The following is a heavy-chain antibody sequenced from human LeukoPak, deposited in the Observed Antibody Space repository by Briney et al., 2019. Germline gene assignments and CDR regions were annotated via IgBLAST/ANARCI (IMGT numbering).Heavy chain of an antibody. V-gene: IGHV3-48*03. CDR3: AREGGEWELLRTFDY. D-gene: IGHD1-26*01. J-gene: IGHJ4*02. Sequence: PGGSLRLSRAASGFTFSSYEMNWVRQAPGKGLEWVSYISSSGSTIYYADSVKGRFTISRDNAKNSLYLQMNSLRAEDTAVYYCAREGGEWELLRTFDYWGQGTLVTVSS. CDR1: GFTFSSYE. CDR2: ISSSGSTI.